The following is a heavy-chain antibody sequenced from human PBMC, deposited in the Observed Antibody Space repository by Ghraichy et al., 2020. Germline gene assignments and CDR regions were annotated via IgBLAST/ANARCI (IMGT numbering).Heavy chain of an antibody. CDR1: GFTFSSYW. Sequence: GESLNISCAASGFTFSSYWMHWVRQAPGKGLVWVSRINSDGSSTSYADSVKGRFTISRDNAKNTLYLQMNSLRAEDTAVYYCAKGPGIAAAGTRGAFDIWGQGTMVTVSS. V-gene: IGHV3-74*01. J-gene: IGHJ3*02. D-gene: IGHD6-13*01. CDR2: INSDGSST. CDR3: AKGPGIAAAGTRGAFDI.